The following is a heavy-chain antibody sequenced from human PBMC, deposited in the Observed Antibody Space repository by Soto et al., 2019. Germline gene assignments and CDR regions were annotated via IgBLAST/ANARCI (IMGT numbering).Heavy chain of an antibody. V-gene: IGHV3-48*03. CDR1: GFTFSSYE. CDR2: ISSSGSTI. Sequence: EVQLVESGGGLVQPGGSLRLSCAASGFTFSSYEMNWVRQAPGKGLEWVSYISSSGSTIYYADSVKGRFTISRDNAKNSLYLQMNSLRAEDTAVYYCAREGDGVTMVRGVMRAGFDYWGQGTLVTVSS. D-gene: IGHD3-10*01. CDR3: AREGDGVTMVRGVMRAGFDY. J-gene: IGHJ4*02.